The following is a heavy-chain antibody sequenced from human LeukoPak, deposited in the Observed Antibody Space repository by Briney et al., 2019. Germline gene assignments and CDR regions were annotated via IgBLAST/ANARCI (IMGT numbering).Heavy chain of an antibody. J-gene: IGHJ5*02. CDR3: TRGHWGLQS. CDR2: IHHSGNS. Sequence: SETLSLTCTVSGASVTDYYWSWIRQSPGKGLEWISYIHHSGNSDYNPSLRRRVTTSLDTSKNQFSLNLISVTAADTAVYYCTRGHWGLQSWSQGTLDTVSS. CDR1: GASVTDYY. D-gene: IGHD7-27*01. V-gene: IGHV4-59*02.